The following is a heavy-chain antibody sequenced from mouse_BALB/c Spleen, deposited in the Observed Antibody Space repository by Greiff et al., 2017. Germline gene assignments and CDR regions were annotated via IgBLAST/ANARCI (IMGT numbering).Heavy chain of an antibody. CDR3: ARSYYGSSYAMDY. CDR1: GYTFTSYW. J-gene: IGHJ4*01. Sequence: QGQLQQSGAELAKPGASVKMSCKASGYTFTSYWMHWVKQRPGQGLEWIGYINPSTGYTEYNQKFKDKATLTADKSSSTAYMQLSSLTSEDSAVYYCARSYYGSSYAMDYWGQGTSVTVSS. CDR2: INPSTGYT. V-gene: IGHV1-7*01. D-gene: IGHD1-1*01.